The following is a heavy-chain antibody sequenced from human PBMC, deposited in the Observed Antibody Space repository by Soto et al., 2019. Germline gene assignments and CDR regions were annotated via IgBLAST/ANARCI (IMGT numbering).Heavy chain of an antibody. Sequence: ASVKVSCKASGYTFTGYYMHWVRQAPGQGLEWMGWINPNSGGTNYAQKFQGWVTMTRDTSISTAYMELSRLRSDDTAVYYCARGVTGTTNDYYYYGMDVWGQGTTVTVSS. CDR3: ARGVTGTTNDYYYYGMDV. J-gene: IGHJ6*02. D-gene: IGHD1-7*01. V-gene: IGHV1-2*04. CDR1: GYTFTGYY. CDR2: INPNSGGT.